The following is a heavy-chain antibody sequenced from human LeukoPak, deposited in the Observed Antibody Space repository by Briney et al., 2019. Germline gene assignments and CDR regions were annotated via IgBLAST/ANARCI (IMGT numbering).Heavy chain of an antibody. CDR1: GYIFTSYW. CDR3: ARHLSRQLWLQDPIFYYMDV. V-gene: IGHV5-51*01. Sequence: GASLKISCKGSGYIFTSYWIGWVRQLPGKGLEWMGIIYPGDSDTRYSPSFQGQVTISADKSISTAYLQWSSLKASDTAMYYCARHLSRQLWLQDPIFYYMDVWGKGTTVTVSS. CDR2: IYPGDSDT. D-gene: IGHD5-18*01. J-gene: IGHJ6*03.